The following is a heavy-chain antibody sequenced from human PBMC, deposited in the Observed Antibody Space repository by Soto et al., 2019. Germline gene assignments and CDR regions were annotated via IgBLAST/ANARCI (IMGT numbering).Heavy chain of an antibody. CDR1: VYIFTNYG. CDR2: ISGYNGNT. CDR3: ARGGSSWSAEYYQH. J-gene: IGHJ1*01. D-gene: IGHD6-13*01. V-gene: IGHV1-18*01. Sequence: QVRLVQSGAEVKKPGASVNVSCKTSVYIFTNYGISWVRQAPGQGPEWMGWISGYNGNTKYSQTVQGRVTMTTDTSTTTAYMELRSLRSDDTAVYYCARGGSSWSAEYYQHWGQGTLVVVSS.